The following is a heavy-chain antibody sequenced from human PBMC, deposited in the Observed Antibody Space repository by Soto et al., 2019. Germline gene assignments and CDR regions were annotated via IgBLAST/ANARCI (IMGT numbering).Heavy chain of an antibody. J-gene: IGHJ4*02. CDR1: GFTFSSYA. CDR2: ISYDGSNK. Sequence: GGSLRLSCAASGFTFSSYAMHWVRQAPGKGLEWAAVISYDGSNKYYADSVKGRFTISRDNSKNTLYLQMNSLRAEDTAVYYCARGNHGGNNGLGYWGQGTLVTVSS. V-gene: IGHV3-30-3*01. D-gene: IGHD2-15*01. CDR3: ARGNHGGNNGLGY.